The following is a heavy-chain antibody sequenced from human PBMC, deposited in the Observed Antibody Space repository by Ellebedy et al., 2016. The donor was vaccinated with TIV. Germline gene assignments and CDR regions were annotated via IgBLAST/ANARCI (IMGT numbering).Heavy chain of an antibody. J-gene: IGHJ6*02. V-gene: IGHV3-23*01. CDR3: AKLGFDILTGSGGMDV. D-gene: IGHD3-9*01. CDR2: ISGNGEYT. Sequence: GESLKISCAASGFTFSNYAMSWVRRSPGKGLDWVSLISGNGEYTYYADSVKGRLTISRDNSMDTVYLQMNSLGVGDTAVYYCAKLGFDILTGSGGMDVWGQGTTVTVSS. CDR1: GFTFSNYA.